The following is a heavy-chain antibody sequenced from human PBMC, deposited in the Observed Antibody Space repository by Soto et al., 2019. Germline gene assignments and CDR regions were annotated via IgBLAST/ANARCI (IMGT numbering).Heavy chain of an antibody. J-gene: IGHJ3*02. Sequence: QVLLVQSGAEMKKPGSSVKVSCKASGGTFSTSSINWVRQAPGQRPEWMGNILPIFGTADYAQKFQGIVTITAAKSTNTAYMELRSLLSEDTAVYYCARGHSGGGNSDAFDIWSLGTVFTVSS. CDR2: ILPIFGTA. D-gene: IGHD2-21*02. CDR3: ARGHSGGGNSDAFDI. CDR1: GGTFSTSS. V-gene: IGHV1-69*14.